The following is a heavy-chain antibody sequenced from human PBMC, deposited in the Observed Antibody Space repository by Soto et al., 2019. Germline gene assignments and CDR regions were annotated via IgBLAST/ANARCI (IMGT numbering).Heavy chain of an antibody. CDR3: ARNTDHRLVRGGIDP. CDR2: ISHDGSHE. CDR1: GLTFSSSA. J-gene: IGHJ5*02. D-gene: IGHD3-10*01. Sequence: QGQLHESGGGVVHPGTSLRLSCAASGLTFSSSAMHWVRQAPGKGLEWVAMISHDGSHEYYGDSVKGRFSVSRDNSHTILHLQMNSLRIEDTAVYFCARNTDHRLVRGGIDPWGQGTLVTVSS. V-gene: IGHV3-30-3*01.